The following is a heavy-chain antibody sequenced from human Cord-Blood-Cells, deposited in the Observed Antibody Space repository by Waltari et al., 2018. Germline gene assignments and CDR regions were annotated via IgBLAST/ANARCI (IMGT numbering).Heavy chain of an antibody. Sequence: QVQLVQSGAEVKKPGASVKVSCKASGYTFTSYYMHWVRQAPGQGLEWMGWNNTNSGGTNYAQKFQGRVTMTRDTSISTAYMELSRLRSDDTAVYYCARGGSLGIINSLSWYFDLWGRGTLVTVSS. CDR1: GYTFTSYY. D-gene: IGHD3-16*01. V-gene: IGHV1-2*02. CDR3: ARGGSLGIINSLSWYFDL. J-gene: IGHJ2*01. CDR2: NNTNSGGT.